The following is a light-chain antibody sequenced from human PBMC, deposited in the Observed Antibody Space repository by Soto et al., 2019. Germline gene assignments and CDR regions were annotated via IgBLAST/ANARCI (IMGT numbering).Light chain of an antibody. CDR2: DVN. CDR1: SSDVGAYNY. J-gene: IGLJ2*01. Sequence: QSALTQPASVSGSPGQSITISCTGTSSDVGAYNYVSWYQQHPGKAPKLLIYDVNIRPSGVSNRFSGSKSGNTASLTISGLQAEDEADYSCPSGTTSINMIFGGGTKVTVL. CDR3: PSGTTSINMI. V-gene: IGLV2-14*01.